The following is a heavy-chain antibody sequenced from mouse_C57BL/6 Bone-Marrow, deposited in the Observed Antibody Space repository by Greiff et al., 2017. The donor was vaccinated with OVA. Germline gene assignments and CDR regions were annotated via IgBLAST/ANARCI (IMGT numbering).Heavy chain of an antibody. Sequence: QVQLQQSGAELVKPGASVKMSCTASGYTFTTYPIEWMKQNHGKSLEWIGNFHPYNDDTKYNEKFKGKATLTVDKSSSTVYLELSRLTSDDAAVNYCARRDSSGLYFDYWGQGTTLTVSS. D-gene: IGHD3-2*02. CDR3: ARRDSSGLYFDY. V-gene: IGHV1-47*01. CDR2: FHPYNDDT. CDR1: GYTFTTYP. J-gene: IGHJ2*01.